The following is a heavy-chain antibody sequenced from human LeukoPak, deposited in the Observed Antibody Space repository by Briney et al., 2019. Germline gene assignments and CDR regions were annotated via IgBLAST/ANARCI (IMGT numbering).Heavy chain of an antibody. CDR3: ARGDPDISFGVAGEAFDI. J-gene: IGHJ3*02. V-gene: IGHV3-74*01. CDR2: ISGDGRTI. D-gene: IGHD3-3*01. CDR1: GFTVSNYW. Sequence: PGGSLRLSCAASGFTVSNYWMSWVRQAPGKGLVWISRISGDGRTISYADSVKGRFTISRDNAKNTVSLQMNSLRAEDTAVYYCARGDPDISFGVAGEAFDIWGQGTMVTVSS.